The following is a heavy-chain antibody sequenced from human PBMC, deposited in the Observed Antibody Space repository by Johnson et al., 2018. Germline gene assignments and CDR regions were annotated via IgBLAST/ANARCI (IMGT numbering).Heavy chain of an antibody. D-gene: IGHD2/OR15-2a*01. J-gene: IGHJ3*02. Sequence: QLVQSGGGLIQPGGSLRLSCAASEFTFSTYWINWIRQAPGKGLEWVANINQGGGDKYYADSVRGRFTISRDNAKNSLYLQINSLRAEDTALYYCARGVDFSIDIWGQGTMVTVSS. CDR1: EFTFSTYW. CDR2: INQGGGDK. V-gene: IGHV3-7*01. CDR3: ARGVDFSIDI.